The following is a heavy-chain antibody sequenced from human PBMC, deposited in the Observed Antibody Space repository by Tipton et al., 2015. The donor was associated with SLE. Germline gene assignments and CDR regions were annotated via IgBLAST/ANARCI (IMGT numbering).Heavy chain of an antibody. CDR3: ARGFHYDYWSSHYNEKGPRTYYFDS. Sequence: LRLPCTVSGGSISSYYWNWIRQPPGKGLEWIGYIYYSGGTNYNPSLKSRVTMSVDTSKNQFSLNLASVTAADTAVYFCARGFHYDYWSSHYNEKGPRTYYFDSWGQGSLVTVSS. CDR2: IYYSGGT. D-gene: IGHD3-3*01. J-gene: IGHJ4*02. V-gene: IGHV4-59*12. CDR1: GGSISSYY.